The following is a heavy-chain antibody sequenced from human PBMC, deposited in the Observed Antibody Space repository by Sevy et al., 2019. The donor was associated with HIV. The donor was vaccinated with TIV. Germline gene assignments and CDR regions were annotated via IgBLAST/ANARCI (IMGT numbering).Heavy chain of an antibody. V-gene: IGHV3-21*01. J-gene: IGHJ4*02. CDR1: GFTFSSYS. CDR3: ARNYGDPPYFDY. Sequence: GGSLRLSCAASGFTFSSYSMNWVRQAPGKGLEWVSSISSSSSYIYYADSVKGRFTISRDNAKNSLYLRMNSLRAEDTAVYYCARNYGDPPYFDYWGQGTLVTVSS. D-gene: IGHD4-17*01. CDR2: ISSSSSYI.